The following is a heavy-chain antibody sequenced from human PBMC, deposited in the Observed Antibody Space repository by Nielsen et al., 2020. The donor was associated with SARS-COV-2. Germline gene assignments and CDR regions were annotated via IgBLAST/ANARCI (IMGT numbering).Heavy chain of an antibody. CDR3: TTDLGIYGMDV. CDR2: IRTKAHGGTT. J-gene: IGHJ6*02. D-gene: IGHD2/OR15-2a*01. Sequence: SLRLSCTASGFTFGDYAVMWVRQAPGKGLEWVGFIRTKAHGGTTEYAASVKGRFTLSRDDSKTTLYLQMNSLKSEDTAIYYCTTDLGIYGMDVWGQGTTVTVSS. CDR1: GFTFGDYA. V-gene: IGHV3-49*04.